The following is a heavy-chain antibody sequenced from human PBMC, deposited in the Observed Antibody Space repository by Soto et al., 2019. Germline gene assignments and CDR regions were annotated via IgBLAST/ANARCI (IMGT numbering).Heavy chain of an antibody. J-gene: IGHJ4*02. V-gene: IGHV1-8*01. CDR3: ARFKSSGTYGSFDY. CDR2: MNPNSGNT. D-gene: IGHD1-26*01. CDR1: GYTFTSYD. Sequence: ASVKVSCKASGYTFTSYDINWVRQATGQGLEWMGWMNPNSGNTGYAQKFQGRVTMTRDTSTRTVYMEMISLRTEDTAVYYCARFKSSGTYGSFDYWGLGTLVTVSS.